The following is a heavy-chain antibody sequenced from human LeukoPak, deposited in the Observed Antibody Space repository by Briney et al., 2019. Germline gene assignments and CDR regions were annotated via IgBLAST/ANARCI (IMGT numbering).Heavy chain of an antibody. D-gene: IGHD4-17*01. CDR1: GFTFSSYS. J-gene: IGHJ4*02. CDR3: ARDGDYGETDY. V-gene: IGHV3-48*01. Sequence: GGPLRLSCAASGFTFSSYSMNWVRQAPGKGLEWVSYISSSSSTIYYADSVKGRFTISRDNAKNSLYLQMNSLRAEDTAVYYCARDGDYGETDYWGQGTLVTVSS. CDR2: ISSSSSTI.